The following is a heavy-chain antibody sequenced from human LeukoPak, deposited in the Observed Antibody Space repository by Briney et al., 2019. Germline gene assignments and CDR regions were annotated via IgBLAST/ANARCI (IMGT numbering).Heavy chain of an antibody. D-gene: IGHD3-10*01. CDR3: ARKAKNYYGSGSYYIQYYFDY. CDR1: GLSFSGYY. V-gene: IGHV4-34*01. CDR2: INHSGST. Sequence: PAETLSLTCAVYGLSFSGYYWSWVRQPPGKGLEWVGEINHSGSTNYNPSLKSRVTISVDTSKNQFSLKLSSVTAADTAVYYCARKAKNYYGSGSYYIQYYFDYWGQGTLVTVSS. J-gene: IGHJ4*02.